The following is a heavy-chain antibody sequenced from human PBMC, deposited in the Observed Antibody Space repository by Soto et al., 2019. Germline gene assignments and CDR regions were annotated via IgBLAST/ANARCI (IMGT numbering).Heavy chain of an antibody. D-gene: IGHD3-10*01. Sequence: WRSLRLSCAAFGFTFSSYDMHCVQQATGKGLEWVSAIGTAGDTYYPDSVKGRFTISRENAKYSLYLQMNNLRADDTAVYYFARGVGRTKYTPCEFGMDVWGQGTTATVSS. V-gene: IGHV3-13*01. CDR2: IGTAGDT. CDR1: GFTFSSYD. CDR3: ARGVGRTKYTPCEFGMDV. J-gene: IGHJ6*02.